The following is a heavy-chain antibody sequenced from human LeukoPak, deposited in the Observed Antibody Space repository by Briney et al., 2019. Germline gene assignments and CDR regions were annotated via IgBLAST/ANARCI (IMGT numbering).Heavy chain of an antibody. D-gene: IGHD1-26*01. CDR2: IRHAGSEK. V-gene: IGHV3-7*01. CDR3: ARGGGHSWGYDFDC. Sequence: GGSLRLSCEASGFTCSSYWMSCVRQAPGKGREWVANIRHAGSEKYYVDSVKGRFTISRDNTKNSLYLQMNSLRGEDTAVYYCARGGGHSWGYDFDCWGQGTLVTVSS. J-gene: IGHJ4*02. CDR1: GFTCSSYW.